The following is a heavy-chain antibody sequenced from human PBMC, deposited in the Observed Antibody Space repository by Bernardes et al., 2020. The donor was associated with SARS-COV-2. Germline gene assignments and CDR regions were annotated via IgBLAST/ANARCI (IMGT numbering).Heavy chain of an antibody. Sequence: GGSLRLSCAACGFTFSSYAMHWVRQAPGKGLEWVAVISYDGSNEYYADSVKGRFTISRDNSKNTLYLQMNSLRAEDTAVYYCATERVSKAVAGIFDYWGQGTLVTVSS. CDR2: ISYDGSNE. D-gene: IGHD6-19*01. CDR1: GFTFSSYA. CDR3: ATERVSKAVAGIFDY. J-gene: IGHJ4*02. V-gene: IGHV3-30*04.